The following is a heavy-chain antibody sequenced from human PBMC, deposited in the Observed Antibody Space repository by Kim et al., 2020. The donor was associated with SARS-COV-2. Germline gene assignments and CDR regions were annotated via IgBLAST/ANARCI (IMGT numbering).Heavy chain of an antibody. CDR2: IIWGGGRT. D-gene: IGHD3-16*01. CDR1: GFNFSGHT. V-gene: IGHV3-20*04. CDR3: TKDVFRGGLDY. Sequence: GGSLRLSCAPSGFNFSGHTMNWVRQGAGKGLEWVGGIIWGGGRTDYAASVKGRFTISRDNAKNTLYLQMNSLRPEDTALYYCTKDVFRGGLDYWGQGRLGTVSP. J-gene: IGHJ4*02.